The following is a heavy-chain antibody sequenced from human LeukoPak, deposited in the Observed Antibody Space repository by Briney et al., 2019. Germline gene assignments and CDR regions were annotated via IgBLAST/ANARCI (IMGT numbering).Heavy chain of an antibody. CDR2: IYTSGST. D-gene: IGHD6-19*01. V-gene: IGHV4-4*07. CDR3: ARAGRIAVAGTSDYYYYGMDV. Sequence: PSETLSLTCTVSGGSISSYYWSWIRQPAGKGLEWIGRIYTSGSTNYNPSLKSRVTMSVDTSKNQFSLKLSSVTAADTAVYYCARAGRIAVAGTSDYYYYGMDVWGQGTTVTVSS. J-gene: IGHJ6*02. CDR1: GGSISSYY.